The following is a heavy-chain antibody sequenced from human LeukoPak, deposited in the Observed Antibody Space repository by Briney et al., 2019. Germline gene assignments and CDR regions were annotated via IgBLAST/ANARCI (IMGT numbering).Heavy chain of an antibody. Sequence: ASVKVSCTASGYTFTSYGISWVRQAPGQGLERMGWISAYNGNTNYAQKLQGRVTMTTDTSTSTAYMELRSLRSDDTAVYYCARVGVGASTGAFDIWGQGTMVTVSS. V-gene: IGHV1-18*01. D-gene: IGHD1-26*01. CDR1: GYTFTSYG. CDR2: ISAYNGNT. CDR3: ARVGVGASTGAFDI. J-gene: IGHJ3*02.